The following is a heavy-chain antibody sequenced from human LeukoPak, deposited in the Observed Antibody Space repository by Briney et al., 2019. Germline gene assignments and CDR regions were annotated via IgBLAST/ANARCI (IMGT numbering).Heavy chain of an antibody. CDR1: GFAFGISW. D-gene: IGHD1-14*01. J-gene: IGHJ3*01. CDR2: INADGSTA. V-gene: IGHV3-74*01. Sequence: GGSLRLSCAAAGFAFGISWVHWVRQAPGKGLVWVSLINADGSTATYADSVKGRFTISRDDARNTLSLQMNSLTIEDTAVYYCVVVVEPPDSDGFDVWGQGTMITVSS. CDR3: VVVVEPPDSDGFDV.